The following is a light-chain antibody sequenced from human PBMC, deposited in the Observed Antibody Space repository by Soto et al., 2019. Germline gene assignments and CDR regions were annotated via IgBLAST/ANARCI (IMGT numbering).Light chain of an antibody. CDR1: QSVSSSY. J-gene: IGKJ1*01. Sequence: EIVSTQSPGTLSLSPGERATLSCRASQSVSSSYLAWYQQKPGQAPRLLIYGASSRATGIPDRVSGSGSGTDFTLTISRLEPEDFAVYYCQQYGSSPWTFGQGTEVEVK. V-gene: IGKV3-20*01. CDR2: GAS. CDR3: QQYGSSPWT.